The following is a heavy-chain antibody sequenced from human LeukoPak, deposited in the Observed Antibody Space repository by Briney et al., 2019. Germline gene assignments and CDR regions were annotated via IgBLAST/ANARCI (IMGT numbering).Heavy chain of an antibody. J-gene: IGHJ4*02. Sequence: PSETLSLTCTVSGGSISSGGYYWSWIRQHPGKGLEWIGNIYYSGSTYYNPSLKSRVTISVDTSKNQFSLKLSSVTAADTAVYYCARIHRYCSGGACYVLDNWGQGTLVAVSS. CDR1: GGSISSGGYY. D-gene: IGHD2-15*01. V-gene: IGHV4-31*03. CDR3: ARIHRYCSGGACYVLDN. CDR2: IYYSGST.